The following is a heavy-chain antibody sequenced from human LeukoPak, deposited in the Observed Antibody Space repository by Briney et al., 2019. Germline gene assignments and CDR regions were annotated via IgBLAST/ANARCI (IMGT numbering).Heavy chain of an antibody. CDR2: IIPIFGTA. V-gene: IGHV1-69*05. CDR1: GGTFSSYA. Sequence: SVKVSCKASGGTFSSYAISWVRQAPGQGLKWMGGIIPIFGTANYAQKFQGRVTITTDESTSTAYMELSSLRSEDTAVYYCARGHYDFWSGYYLKGYDVWGKGTTVTVSS. D-gene: IGHD3-3*01. J-gene: IGHJ6*04. CDR3: ARGHYDFWSGYYLKGYDV.